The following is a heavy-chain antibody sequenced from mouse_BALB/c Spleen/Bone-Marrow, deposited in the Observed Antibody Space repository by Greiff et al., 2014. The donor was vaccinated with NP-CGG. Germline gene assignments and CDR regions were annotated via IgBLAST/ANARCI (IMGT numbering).Heavy chain of an antibody. V-gene: IGHV1-69*02. J-gene: IGHJ2*01. CDR3: TGGNHSFNY. CDR1: GYTFTSYW. CDR2: IYPSDSYT. D-gene: IGHD2-1*01. Sequence: QVQLQQSGAELVRPGASVKLSCKASGYTFTSYWINWVKQRPGQGLEWIGNIYPSDSYTNYNQKFKDKATLTVDKSSSTAYMQLGSPPSEDSAVYYCTGGNHSFNYWGQGTTLTVS.